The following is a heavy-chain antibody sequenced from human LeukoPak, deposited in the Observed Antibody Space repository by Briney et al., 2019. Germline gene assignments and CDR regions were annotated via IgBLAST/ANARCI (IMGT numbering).Heavy chain of an antibody. Sequence: ASVNVSCKASGYTFTSYYMHWVRQAPGQGLEWMGIINPSGGSTSYAQKFQGRVTMTRDTSTSTVYMELSSLRSEDTAVYYCARVGRGGPSQWYFDLWGRGTLVTVSS. CDR1: GYTFTSYY. V-gene: IGHV1-46*01. CDR3: ARVGRGGPSQWYFDL. D-gene: IGHD3-16*01. CDR2: INPSGGST. J-gene: IGHJ2*01.